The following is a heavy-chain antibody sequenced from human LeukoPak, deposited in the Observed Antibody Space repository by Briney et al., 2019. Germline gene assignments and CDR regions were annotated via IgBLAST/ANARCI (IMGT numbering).Heavy chain of an antibody. V-gene: IGHV3-33*01. J-gene: IGHJ4*02. Sequence: GRSLRLSCAASGFTFSSYGMHWVRQAPGKGLEWVAVIWYDGSNKYYADSVKGRFTISRDNSKKTPYLQMNSLRAEDTAVYYCARDYNIAVAGTWYYFDYWGQGTLVTVSS. CDR1: GFTFSSYG. D-gene: IGHD6-19*01. CDR3: ARDYNIAVAGTWYYFDY. CDR2: IWYDGSNK.